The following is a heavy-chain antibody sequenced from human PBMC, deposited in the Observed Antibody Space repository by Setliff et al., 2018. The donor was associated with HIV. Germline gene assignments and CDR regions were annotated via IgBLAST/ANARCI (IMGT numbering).Heavy chain of an antibody. CDR2: ISWNSGSI. D-gene: IGHD1-1*01. CDR3: ASARIPTGGTSTSFDY. V-gene: IGHV3-9*01. J-gene: IGHJ4*02. CDR1: GFTFDDYA. Sequence: PGGSLRLSCAASGFTFDDYAMHWVRQAPGKGLEWVSGISWNSGSIGYADSVKGRFTISRDNAKNSLYLQMNSLRAEDTAVYYCASARIPTGGTSTSFDYWGQGTLVTVSS.